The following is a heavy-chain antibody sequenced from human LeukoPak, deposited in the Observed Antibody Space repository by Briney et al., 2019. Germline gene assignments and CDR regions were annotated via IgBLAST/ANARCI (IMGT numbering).Heavy chain of an antibody. D-gene: IGHD3-10*01. CDR1: GGSISSYY. Sequence: SETLSLTCTVSGGSISSYYWSWIRQPAGKGLEWIGRIYTSGSTNYNPSLKSRVTMSVDTSKNQFSLKLSSVTAADTAVYYCARQPFEGSGSYRPVWLPLDYWGQGTLVTVSS. CDR3: ARQPFEGSGSYRPVWLPLDY. V-gene: IGHV4-4*07. CDR2: IYTSGST. J-gene: IGHJ4*02.